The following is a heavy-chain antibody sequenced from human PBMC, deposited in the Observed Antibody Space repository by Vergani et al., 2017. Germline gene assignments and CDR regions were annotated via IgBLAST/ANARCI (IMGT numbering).Heavy chain of an antibody. CDR3: AKGRRAAAGRLWFDP. J-gene: IGHJ5*02. V-gene: IGHV3-23*01. Sequence: EVQLLASGGGLVQPGGSLRLSCAASGFNFSSYAMSWVRQAPGKRLEWVSAICGSGGSTYYADSVKGRFTISRDNSKNTLYLQMNSLRAEDTAVYYCAKGRRAAAGRLWFDPWGQGTLVTVSS. CDR1: GFNFSSYA. CDR2: ICGSGGST. D-gene: IGHD6-13*01.